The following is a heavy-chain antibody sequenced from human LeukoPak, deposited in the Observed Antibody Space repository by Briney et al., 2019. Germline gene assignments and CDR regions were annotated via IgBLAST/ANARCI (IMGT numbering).Heavy chain of an antibody. CDR3: ARADHVGYCSSTSCYELEARDY. D-gene: IGHD2-2*01. J-gene: IGHJ4*02. Sequence: SETLSLTCAAYGGSFSGYYWSWIRQPPGKGLEWIGDINHSGSTNCNPALKRRVTISVDTSKNQFSLKLSSVTAADTAVYYCARADHVGYCSSTSCYELEARDYWGQGTLVTVSS. CDR2: INHSGST. V-gene: IGHV4-34*01. CDR1: GGSFSGYY.